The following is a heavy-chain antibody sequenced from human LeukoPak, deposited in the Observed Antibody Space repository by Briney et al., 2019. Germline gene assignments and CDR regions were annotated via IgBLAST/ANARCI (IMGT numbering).Heavy chain of an antibody. Sequence: SETLSLTCNVSGGSISSATYYWGWLRQPPGKGLEWIGSTYYTGTTYYSPSLKSRVTISVHTSKNQLSLKLNSVTAADTAVYYCARQECNGGSCYSRAIWFDPWGQGTLVTVSS. J-gene: IGHJ5*02. D-gene: IGHD2-15*01. CDR3: ARQECNGGSCYSRAIWFDP. CDR2: TYYTGTT. CDR1: GGSISSATYY. V-gene: IGHV4-39*01.